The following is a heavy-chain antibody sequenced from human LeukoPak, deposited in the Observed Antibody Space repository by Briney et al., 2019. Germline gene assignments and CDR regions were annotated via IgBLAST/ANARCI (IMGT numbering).Heavy chain of an antibody. J-gene: IGHJ4*02. V-gene: IGHV3-7*01. Sequence: GGSLRLSCAASGFTFSNAWMSWVRQAPGKGLEWVANIKQDGSEKYYVDSVKGRFTISRDNAKNSLYLQMNSLRAEDTAVYYCARVRSPRYFDYWGQGTLVTVSS. CDR1: GFTFSNAW. CDR2: IKQDGSEK. CDR3: ARVRSPRYFDY.